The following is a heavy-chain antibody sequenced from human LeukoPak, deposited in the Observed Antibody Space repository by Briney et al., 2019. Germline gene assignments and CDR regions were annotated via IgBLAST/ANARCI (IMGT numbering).Heavy chain of an antibody. Sequence: ASVKVSCKASGYTFTSYGISWVRQAPGQGLEWMGWISAYNGNTNYAQKFQGRVTMTTDTSTSTACMELRSLRSDDTAVYYCAREEYSGYDYYSELLDPWGQGTLVTVSS. D-gene: IGHD5-12*01. CDR2: ISAYNGNT. CDR1: GYTFTSYG. J-gene: IGHJ5*02. CDR3: AREEYSGYDYYSELLDP. V-gene: IGHV1-18*04.